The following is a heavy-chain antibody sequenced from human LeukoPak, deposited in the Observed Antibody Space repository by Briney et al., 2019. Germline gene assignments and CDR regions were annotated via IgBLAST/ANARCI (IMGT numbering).Heavy chain of an antibody. CDR3: ASSYDILTGYSYFDY. J-gene: IGHJ4*02. V-gene: IGHV7-4-1*02. CDR1: GYTFTSYA. CDR2: INTNTGNP. D-gene: IGHD3-9*01. Sequence: ASVKVSCKASGYTFTSYAMNWVRQAPGQGLEWMGWINTNTGNPTYAQGFTGRFVFSLDTSVSTAYLQISSLKAEDTAVYYCASSYDILTGYSYFDYWGQGTLVTVSS.